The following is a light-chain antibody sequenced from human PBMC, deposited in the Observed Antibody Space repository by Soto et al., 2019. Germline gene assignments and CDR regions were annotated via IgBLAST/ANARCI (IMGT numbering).Light chain of an antibody. V-gene: IGLV2-8*01. CDR2: EVN. J-gene: IGLJ1*01. CDR1: SSDVCGYNY. Sequence: QSVLTHPPSASRSPGQSFAISCTGTSSDVCGYNYVSWYQQHPGKAPKLMIYEVNKRPSGVPDRFSGSKSGKTASLTVSGLQAEDEADYYCSSYAGSSNVFGTGTKVTVL. CDR3: SSYAGSSNV.